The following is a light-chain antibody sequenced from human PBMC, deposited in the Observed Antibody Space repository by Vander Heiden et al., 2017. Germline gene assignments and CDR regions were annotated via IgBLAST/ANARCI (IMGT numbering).Light chain of an antibody. J-gene: IGLJ2*01. V-gene: IGLV1-40*01. CDR2: GNT. CDR3: QSYDSSLSVV. CDR1: SSNIGAGYG. Sequence: QSVLTQPPSVYGAPGQRIIISCTGRSSNIGAGYGVHWYQQLPGTAPKLLIYGNTNRPSGVPDRFSGSKSGTSASLAITGLQAEDEADYYCQSYDSSLSVVFGGGTKLTVL.